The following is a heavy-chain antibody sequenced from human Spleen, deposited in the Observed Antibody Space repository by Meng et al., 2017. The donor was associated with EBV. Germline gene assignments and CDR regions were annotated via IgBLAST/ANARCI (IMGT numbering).Heavy chain of an antibody. CDR1: GLTVSSNY. V-gene: IGHV3-53*01. CDR2: IYSAGST. D-gene: IGHD6-13*01. Sequence: VRRVGCGGGWIHPGGSLRLSCAVSGLTVSSNYMSWVRQAPGKGLEWVSVIYSAGSTYYAESVKGRFTISRDNSKNTLYLQMNSLRAEDTAVYYCARDVAEAGTGNWFDPWGQGTLVTVSS. CDR3: ARDVAEAGTGNWFDP. J-gene: IGHJ5*02.